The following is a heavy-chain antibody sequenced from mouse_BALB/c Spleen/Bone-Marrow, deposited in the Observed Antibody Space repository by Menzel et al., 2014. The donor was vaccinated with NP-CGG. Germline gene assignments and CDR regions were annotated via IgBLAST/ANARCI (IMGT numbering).Heavy chain of an antibody. V-gene: IGHV7-3*02. Sequence: EVKLMESGGGLVQPGGSLRLSSAPSGFTFTDNYMSWVRQPPGKALEWLGFIRNKANGYTTEYSASVKGRFTISRDNSQSILYLQMNTLRAEDSATYYCARDSDWFAYWGQGTLVTVSA. CDR1: GFTFTDNY. CDR3: ARDSDWFAY. CDR2: IRNKANGYTT. J-gene: IGHJ3*01.